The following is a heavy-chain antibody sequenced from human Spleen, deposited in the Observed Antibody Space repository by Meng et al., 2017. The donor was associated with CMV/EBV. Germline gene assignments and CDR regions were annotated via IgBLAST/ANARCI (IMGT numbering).Heavy chain of an antibody. J-gene: IGHJ2*01. CDR3: AKGTRRGFWGKFDL. D-gene: IGHD1/OR15-1a*01. CDR1: GGTFNSDS. Sequence: AGGTFNSDSIIWVRQAPGQGLECMGEIVPLHATPTYAQKFQGRIKITADKSTTTAYMELTGLRSEDTAVYYCAKGTRRGFWGKFDLWGRGTLVTVSS. V-gene: IGHV1-69*08. CDR2: IVPLHATP.